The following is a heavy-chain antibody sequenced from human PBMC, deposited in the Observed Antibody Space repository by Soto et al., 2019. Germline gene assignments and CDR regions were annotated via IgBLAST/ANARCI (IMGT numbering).Heavy chain of an antibody. Sequence: QPGGSLRLSCAASGFTFSSYGMHWVRQAPGKGLEWVAVISYDGSNKYYADSVKGRFTISRDNSKNTLYLQMNSLRAEDTAVYYCAKNQKGTMVRGVIRIATDGMDVWGQGTTVAVSS. CDR2: ISYDGSNK. CDR1: GFTFSSYG. D-gene: IGHD3-10*01. V-gene: IGHV3-30*18. J-gene: IGHJ6*02. CDR3: AKNQKGTMVRGVIRIATDGMDV.